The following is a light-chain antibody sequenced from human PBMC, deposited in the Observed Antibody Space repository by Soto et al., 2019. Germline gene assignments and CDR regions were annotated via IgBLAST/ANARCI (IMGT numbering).Light chain of an antibody. CDR1: QSVSSN. Sequence: EIVMTQSPATLSVSPGERATLSCRASQSVSSNLAWYQQKPGQAPRLLIYGASTRATGIPARFSGSGSGTEFTLTISSLQSEDFAVYYCQQYNNWRWTFGQGTQVDIK. V-gene: IGKV3-15*01. CDR3: QQYNNWRWT. J-gene: IGKJ1*01. CDR2: GAS.